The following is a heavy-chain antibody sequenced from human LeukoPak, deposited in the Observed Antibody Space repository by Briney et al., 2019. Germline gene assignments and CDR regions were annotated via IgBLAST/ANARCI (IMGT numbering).Heavy chain of an antibody. CDR2: ISTSSSYI. V-gene: IGHV3-21*01. J-gene: IGHJ4*02. CDR1: GFTFNRYS. D-gene: IGHD2-2*01. CDR3: TKDSESVPRSGNFDY. Sequence: GGSLRLSCAASGFTFNRYSMNWVRQAPGKGLEWVSSISTSSSYIHYADSVKGRFTISRDNARSSLYLEMDSLRVDDSAVYYCTKDSESVPRSGNFDYWGQGTLVTVSS.